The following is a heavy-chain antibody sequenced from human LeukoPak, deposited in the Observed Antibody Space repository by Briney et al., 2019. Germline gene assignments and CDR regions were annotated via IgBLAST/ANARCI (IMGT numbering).Heavy chain of an antibody. CDR1: GTSIRSYY. CDR3: ARDRSSSRHYYYGMDV. J-gene: IGHJ6*01. Sequence: PSETLSLTCSVSGTSIRSYYWSWIRQPPGKGLEWIGSMYYSGSTNYNPSLKSRVTISVDTSKNQFSLKLSSVTAADTAVYYCARDRSSSRHYYYGMDVWGQGTTVTVSS. CDR2: MYYSGST. D-gene: IGHD6-13*01. V-gene: IGHV4-59*01.